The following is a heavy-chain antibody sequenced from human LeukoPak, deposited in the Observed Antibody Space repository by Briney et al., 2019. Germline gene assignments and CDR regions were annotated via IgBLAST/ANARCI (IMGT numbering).Heavy chain of an antibody. D-gene: IGHD4-17*01. CDR2: IIPILGIA. J-gene: IGHJ4*02. Sequence: ASVKVSCKASGGTFSSYAISWVRQASGQGLEWMGRIIPILGIANYAQKFQGRVTITADKSTSTAYMELSSLRSEDTAVYYCARSDEYGMYYFDYWGQGTLVTVSS. V-gene: IGHV1-69*04. CDR1: GGTFSSYA. CDR3: ARSDEYGMYYFDY.